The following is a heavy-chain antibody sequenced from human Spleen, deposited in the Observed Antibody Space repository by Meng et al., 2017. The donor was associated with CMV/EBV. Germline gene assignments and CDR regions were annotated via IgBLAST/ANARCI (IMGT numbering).Heavy chain of an antibody. CDR1: GFTFNNYA. CDR2: IDNDGIAT. J-gene: IGHJ4*02. Sequence: GESLKISCAASGFTFNNYAMYWVRQAPGKGLVWVSRIDNDGIATTYADSVKGRFTISRDNAKNTLYLQMNSLRAEDTAVYYCVRHLHPYYFDYWGQGTLVTVSS. V-gene: IGHV3-74*03. CDR3: VRHLHPYYFDY.